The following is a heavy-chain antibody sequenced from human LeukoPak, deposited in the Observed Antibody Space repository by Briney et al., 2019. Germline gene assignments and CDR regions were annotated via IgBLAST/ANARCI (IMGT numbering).Heavy chain of an antibody. J-gene: IGHJ4*02. CDR2: IIGSGSST. CDR3: ATPGY. Sequence: GGSLRLSCAASGFTFSIYGMSWVRQAPGKGLQWVSVIIGSGSSTYYADSVKGRFTISRDNYKNTVFLQMDSLRREDAGVYYCATPGYWGQGTLVTVSS. V-gene: IGHV3-23*01. CDR1: GFTFSIYG.